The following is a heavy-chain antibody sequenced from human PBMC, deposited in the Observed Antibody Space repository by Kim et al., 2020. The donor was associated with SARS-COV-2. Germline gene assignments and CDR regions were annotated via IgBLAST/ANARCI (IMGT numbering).Heavy chain of an antibody. Sequence: GGSLRLSCVESGITSSSYWLTWVRQAPGKGLEWVANIKRDGSERYYGDSVKGRFTISRDNAKSSVFLQMNSLRSEDTAVYYCGISGIWDQGTLVTVSS. J-gene: IGHJ4*02. CDR2: IKRDGSER. V-gene: IGHV3-7*01. CDR1: GITSSSYW. CDR3: GISGI.